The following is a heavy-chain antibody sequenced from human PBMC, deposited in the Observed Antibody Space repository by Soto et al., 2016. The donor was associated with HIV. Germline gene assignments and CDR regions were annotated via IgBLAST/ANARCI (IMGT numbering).Heavy chain of an antibody. CDR2: INNDGSST. J-gene: IGHJ4*02. V-gene: IGHV3-74*01. Sequence: EGQLVESGGGLIQPGRSLRLSCAASGFTFKNYWMHWVRQSPGKGLMWISHINNDGSSTNYADSVKGRFIVFRDNAKNILSLQMNRLEVDDTAVYYCVRGLMTGYNIRPTSDYWGQGTMVVVSS. CDR1: GFTFKNYW. D-gene: IGHD2-15*01. CDR3: VRGLMTGYNIRPTSDY.